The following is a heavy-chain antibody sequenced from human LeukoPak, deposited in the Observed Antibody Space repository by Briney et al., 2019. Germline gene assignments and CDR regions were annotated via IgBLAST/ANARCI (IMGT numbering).Heavy chain of an antibody. J-gene: IGHJ6*02. D-gene: IGHD3-16*01. CDR1: GFTFSSYA. CDR3: ARDQGLGETHYYYYYGMDV. Sequence: GGSLTLSCAPSGFTFSSYAMSWVRQAPGKGLEWVSAISGSGANTYYADSVEGRYTVSRKNTKNSLYQQMKSLSAEDTAVYYCARDQGLGETHYYYYYGMDVWGQGTTVTVSS. V-gene: IGHV3-23*01. CDR2: ISGSGANT.